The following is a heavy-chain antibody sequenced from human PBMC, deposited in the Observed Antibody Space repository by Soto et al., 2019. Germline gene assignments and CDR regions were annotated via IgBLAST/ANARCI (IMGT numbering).Heavy chain of an antibody. CDR2: IFSSGST. V-gene: IGHV4-61*08. J-gene: IGHJ5*02. CDR1: GDSVSRADSY. Sequence: SETLSLTCTVSGDSVSRADSYWSWIRQPPGKGLEWIGYIFSSGSTYYNPSLKGRVIISVDTSKNQLSLKLSSVTAADTAVYYCARSVFPWGQGTLVTVSS. CDR3: ARSVFP.